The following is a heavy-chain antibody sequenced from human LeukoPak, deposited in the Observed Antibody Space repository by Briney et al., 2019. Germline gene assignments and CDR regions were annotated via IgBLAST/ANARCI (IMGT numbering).Heavy chain of an antibody. CDR2: IWYDGSNK. Sequence: GGSLRLSCAASGFTFSSYAMSWVRQAPGKGLEWVAVIWYDGSNKYYADSVKGRFTISRDNSRNTLYLQMNSLRAEDTAVYYCAREGSPYTSGPFDYWGQGTLVTVSS. V-gene: IGHV3-33*08. D-gene: IGHD6-19*01. CDR3: AREGSPYTSGPFDY. CDR1: GFTFSSYA. J-gene: IGHJ4*02.